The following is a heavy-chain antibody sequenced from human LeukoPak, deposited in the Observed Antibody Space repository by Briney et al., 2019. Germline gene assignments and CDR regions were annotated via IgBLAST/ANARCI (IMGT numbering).Heavy chain of an antibody. CDR2: ISYDGSNK. V-gene: IGHV3-30*18. CDR1: GFTFSSYG. D-gene: IGHD6-13*01. J-gene: IGHJ6*02. Sequence: GGSLRLSCAASGFTFSSYGMHWVRQAPGKGLEWVAVISYDGSNKYYADSVKGRFTISRDNSKNTLYLQMNSLRAEDTAVYYCAKALGDSSSWYGFDGMDVWGQGTTVTVSS. CDR3: AKALGDSSSWYGFDGMDV.